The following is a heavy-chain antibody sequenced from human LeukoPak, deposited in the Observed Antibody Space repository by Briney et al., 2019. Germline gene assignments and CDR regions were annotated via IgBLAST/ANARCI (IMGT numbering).Heavy chain of an antibody. CDR3: ARDELVPHP. Sequence: ASVKVSCKASGGTFSSYAISWVRQAPGQGLEWMGRIIPIFGIANYAQKFQGRVTITAYKSTSTAYMELSSLRSEDTAVYYCARDELVPHPWGQGTLVTVSS. CDR2: IIPIFGIA. CDR1: GGTFSSYA. D-gene: IGHD6-13*01. V-gene: IGHV1-69*04. J-gene: IGHJ5*02.